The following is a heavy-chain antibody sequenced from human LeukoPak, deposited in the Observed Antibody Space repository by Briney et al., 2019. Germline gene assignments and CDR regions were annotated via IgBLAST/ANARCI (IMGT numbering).Heavy chain of an antibody. Sequence: SETLSLTCTVPGGSISRYYWSWIRQTPGKGLEWIGYIYYSGSTNYNPSLKSRVTISVDTSKNQFSLKLSSVTAADTAVYYCARSPYYYDSSGYYYFWFDPWGQGTLVTVSS. V-gene: IGHV4-59*01. CDR1: GGSISRYY. J-gene: IGHJ5*02. CDR3: ARSPYYYDSSGYYYFWFDP. CDR2: IYYSGST. D-gene: IGHD3-22*01.